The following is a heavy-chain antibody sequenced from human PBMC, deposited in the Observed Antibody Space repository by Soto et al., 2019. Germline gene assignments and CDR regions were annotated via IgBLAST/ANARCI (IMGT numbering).Heavy chain of an antibody. J-gene: IGHJ4*02. CDR1: GFIFSNYG. Sequence: LRLSCAASGFIFSNYGMHWVRQAPGKGLEWVAAIWYDGSNEYYVDSVKGRFTISRDNSKITLYLEMNSLRAEDTAVYYCARDRRITNIAARNTFDYWGQGTLVTVSS. CDR3: ARDRRITNIAARNTFDY. CDR2: IWYDGSNE. V-gene: IGHV3-33*01. D-gene: IGHD6-6*01.